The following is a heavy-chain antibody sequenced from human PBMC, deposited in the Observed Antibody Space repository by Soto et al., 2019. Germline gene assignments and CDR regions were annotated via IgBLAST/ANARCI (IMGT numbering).Heavy chain of an antibody. CDR2: ISYDGSNK. V-gene: IGHV3-30*18. CDR3: AKGGGVDTAMASWYFDL. J-gene: IGHJ2*01. Sequence: QVQLVESGGGVVQPGRSLRLSCAASGFTFSSYGMHWVRQAPGKGLEWVAVISYDGSNKYYADSVKGRFTISRDNSKNTLYLQMNSLRAEDTAVYYCAKGGGVDTAMASWYFDLWGRGTLVTVSS. D-gene: IGHD5-18*01. CDR1: GFTFSSYG.